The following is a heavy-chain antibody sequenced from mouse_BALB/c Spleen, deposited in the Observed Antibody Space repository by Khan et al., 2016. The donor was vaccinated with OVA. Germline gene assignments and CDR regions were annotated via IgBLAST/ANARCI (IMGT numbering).Heavy chain of an antibody. D-gene: IGHD2-4*01. Sequence: QLVESGPDLVKPSQSLSLTRTVTGYSITTGYGWLWIRQFPGNKLEWMGYIHYSGSTNYHPSLKSRIPITRDTSKNQFFLQLNSMTAEDTATYYCAYDDYYVWFPYWGQGTLVTVSA. CDR2: IHYSGST. V-gene: IGHV3-1*02. CDR3: AYDDYYVWFPY. CDR1: GYSITTGYG. J-gene: IGHJ3*01.